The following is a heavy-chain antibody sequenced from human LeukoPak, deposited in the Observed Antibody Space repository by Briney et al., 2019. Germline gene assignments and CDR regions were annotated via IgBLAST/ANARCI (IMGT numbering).Heavy chain of an antibody. CDR2: INHSGST. J-gene: IGHJ4*02. CDR1: GGSFSGYY. Sequence: SETLSLTCAVYGGSFSGYYWSWIRQPPGKGLEWIGEINHSGSTNYNPSLKSRVTISVDTSKNQFSLKLSSVTAADTAVYYCARHTRWLQFDYWGQGTLVTVSS. D-gene: IGHD5-12*01. V-gene: IGHV4-34*01. CDR3: ARHTRWLQFDY.